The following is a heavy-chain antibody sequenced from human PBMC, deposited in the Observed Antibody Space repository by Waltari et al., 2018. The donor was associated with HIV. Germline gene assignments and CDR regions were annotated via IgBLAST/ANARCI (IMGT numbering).Heavy chain of an antibody. J-gene: IGHJ4*02. V-gene: IGHV3-43*01. CDR2: INWDGSKI. CDR3: AKDRGVDAGFDH. CDR1: GFRFVDYT. Sequence: EVQLVESGGVVVQPGGSLRLSCAASGFRFVDYTMHWVRQVPGKGLECVSLINWDGSKIYYTDSVKGRFTISRDNSKNSLYLQMNSLRTEDTGLYYCAKDRGVDAGFDHWGQGTLVTVSS. D-gene: IGHD5-12*01.